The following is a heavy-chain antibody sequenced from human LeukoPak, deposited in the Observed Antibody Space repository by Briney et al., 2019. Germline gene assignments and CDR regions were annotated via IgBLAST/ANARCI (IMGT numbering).Heavy chain of an antibody. CDR2: ISDSGGST. CDR3: AKRGVVIRVFLVGFHKEAYYFES. CDR1: GFTFSSYW. Sequence: PGGSLRLSCAVSGFTFSSYWMSWVRQAPGKGLDWVAGISDSGGSTKYADSVKGRFTISRDNPKNTLFLQMNSLRAEDTAVYFCAKRGVVIRVFLVGFHKEAYYFESWGQGALVTVSS. J-gene: IGHJ4*02. D-gene: IGHD3/OR15-3a*01. V-gene: IGHV3-23*01.